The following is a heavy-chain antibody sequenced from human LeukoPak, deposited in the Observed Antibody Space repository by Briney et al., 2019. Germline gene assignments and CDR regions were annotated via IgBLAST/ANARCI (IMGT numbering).Heavy chain of an antibody. J-gene: IGHJ4*02. CDR2: ISYDGSNK. CDR1: GFTFSSYA. Sequence: GGSLRLSCAASGFTFSSYAMHWVRQAPGKGLEWVAVISYDGSNKYYADSVKGRFTISRDNSKNTLYLQMNSLRAEDTAVYYCAIPVGASPFDYWGQGTLVTVSS. CDR3: AIPVGASPFDY. D-gene: IGHD1-26*01. V-gene: IGHV3-30-3*01.